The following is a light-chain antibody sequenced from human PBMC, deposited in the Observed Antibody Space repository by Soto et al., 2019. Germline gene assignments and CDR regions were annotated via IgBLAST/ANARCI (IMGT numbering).Light chain of an antibody. CDR2: DAS. V-gene: IGKV3-11*01. Sequence: EIVLIPSPATLSLSPGEIATLCCRASQSVDSYLAWYQHKPGQDPRLLISDASNRAPGIPARFSGSGSETDFTLPISSLEPEDSAVYYCQQRSNWPSLTFGGGTKVDIK. CDR1: QSVDSY. J-gene: IGKJ4*01. CDR3: QQRSNWPSLT.